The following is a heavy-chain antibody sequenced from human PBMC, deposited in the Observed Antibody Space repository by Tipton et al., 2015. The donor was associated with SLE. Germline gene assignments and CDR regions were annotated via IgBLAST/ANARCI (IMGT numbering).Heavy chain of an antibody. Sequence: GSLRLSCAASGFTFSTYSMGWVRQAPGKGLECLANINEDGSQTFHVDSVKGRFTISRDNAKNSLYLQINSLRAEDTGVYYCTRAVPGYFDYWGQGMLVTVSS. V-gene: IGHV3-7*01. CDR3: TRAVPGYFDY. CDR2: INEDGSQT. CDR1: GFTFSTYS. J-gene: IGHJ4*02.